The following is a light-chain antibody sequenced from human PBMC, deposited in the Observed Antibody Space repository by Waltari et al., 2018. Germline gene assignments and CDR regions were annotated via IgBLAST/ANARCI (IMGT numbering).Light chain of an antibody. CDR2: DAS. CDR3: QQYDNLPPYT. Sequence: DIQMTQSPSSLSASVGDRVTITCQASQDISNHLNWYQQKPGKAPKRLIYDASNLETGVPSRFSGRGSGTDFTFTISSLQPEDIATYYCQQYDNLPPYTFGLGTKLEIK. CDR1: QDISNH. V-gene: IGKV1-33*01. J-gene: IGKJ2*01.